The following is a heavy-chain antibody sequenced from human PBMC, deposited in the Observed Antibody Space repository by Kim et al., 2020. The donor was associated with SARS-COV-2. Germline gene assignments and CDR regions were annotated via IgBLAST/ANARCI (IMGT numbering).Heavy chain of an antibody. Sequence: GGSLRLSCSASGFTFADSWMIWVRRAPGKGLGWVANINQDGNQRQYLDSVTGRFTVSRDNAQGSLFLQMSSLRSDDTTTYYCAKPWSRVFVNWGQGSLFIVSS. CDR1: GFTFADSW. D-gene: IGHD3-3*01. CDR3: AKPWSRVFVN. J-gene: IGHJ4*02. V-gene: IGHV3-7*05. CDR2: INQDGNQR.